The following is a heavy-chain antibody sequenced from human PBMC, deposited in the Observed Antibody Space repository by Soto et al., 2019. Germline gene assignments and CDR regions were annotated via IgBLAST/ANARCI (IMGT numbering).Heavy chain of an antibody. CDR1: GDTFTNFC. D-gene: IGHD3-10*01. CDR2: IATYNSNK. V-gene: IGHV1-18*01. Sequence: HLVQSGPEVKKPGASVTVSCKTSGDTFTNFCLSWVRQAPGQGLEWMGWIATYNSNKNYAQKCQGRLTMTTDTSTSTGYMELKSLEYDDTAVYYCARVLRGVVNWFDPWGQGTLVTVSS. J-gene: IGHJ5*02. CDR3: ARVLRGVVNWFDP.